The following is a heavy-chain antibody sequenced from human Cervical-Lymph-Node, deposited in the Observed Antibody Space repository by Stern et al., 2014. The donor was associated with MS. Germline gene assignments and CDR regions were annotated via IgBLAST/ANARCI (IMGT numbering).Heavy chain of an antibody. CDR2: IYYSGRT. D-gene: IGHD2-21*01. Sequence: QVQLQESGPGLVKPSQTLSLTCTVSGDSISSGDYYWSWIRQSPGKGLEWIGYIYYSGRTFYNPSLKSRLTISVDTSKNQFSLKSSSVTVADTAVYYCARVVATYPSVDFWGPGTLVTVSS. J-gene: IGHJ4*02. V-gene: IGHV4-30-4*01. CDR3: ARVVATYPSVDF. CDR1: GDSISSGDYY.